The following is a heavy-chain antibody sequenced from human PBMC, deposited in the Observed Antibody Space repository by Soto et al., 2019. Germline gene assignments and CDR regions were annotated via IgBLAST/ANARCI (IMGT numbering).Heavy chain of an antibody. CDR3: ARGGLYYDILTGYPHQYYFDY. Sequence: SETLSLTCTVSGGSISSYYWSWIRQPPGKGLEWIGYIYYSGSTNYNPSLKSRVTISVDTSKNQFSLKLSSVTAADTAVYYCARGGLYYDILTGYPHQYYFDYWGQGTLVTVS. CDR1: GGSISSYY. V-gene: IGHV4-59*01. CDR2: IYYSGST. D-gene: IGHD3-9*01. J-gene: IGHJ4*02.